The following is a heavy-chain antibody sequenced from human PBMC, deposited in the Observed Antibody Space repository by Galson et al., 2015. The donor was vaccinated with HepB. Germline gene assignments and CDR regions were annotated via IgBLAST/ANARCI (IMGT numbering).Heavy chain of an antibody. CDR1: GFTVSSNY. J-gene: IGHJ5*01. Sequence: SLRLSCAASGFTVSSNYMSWVRQAPGKGLEWVSVVYSGGTTYYADSVKGRFTISRDNSKNTLYLQMNSLRAEDTAVYYCARVLGDSPSYWFDSWGQGNLVTVSS. D-gene: IGHD2-21*01. V-gene: IGHV3-66*02. CDR3: ARVLGDSPSYWFDS. CDR2: VYSGGTT.